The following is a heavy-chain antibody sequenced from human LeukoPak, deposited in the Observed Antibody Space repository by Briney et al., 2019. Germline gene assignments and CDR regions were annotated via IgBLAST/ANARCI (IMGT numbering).Heavy chain of an antibody. J-gene: IGHJ4*02. V-gene: IGHV4-34*01. Sequence: PSETLSLTCAVYGGSFSGYYWSWIRQPPGKGLEWIGEINHSGSTNYNPSLKSRVTISVDMSKNQFSLKLSSVTAADTAVYYCARDSTSETDYWGQGTLVTVSS. CDR1: GGSFSGYY. CDR2: INHSGST. CDR3: ARDSTSETDY. D-gene: IGHD2-2*01.